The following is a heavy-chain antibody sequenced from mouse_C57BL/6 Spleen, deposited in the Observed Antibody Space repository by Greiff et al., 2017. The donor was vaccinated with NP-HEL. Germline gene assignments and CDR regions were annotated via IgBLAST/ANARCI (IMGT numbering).Heavy chain of an antibody. J-gene: IGHJ2*01. CDR2: IYPRSGNT. CDR1: GYTFTSYG. D-gene: IGHD2-5*01. V-gene: IGHV1-81*01. Sequence: GYTFTSYGISWVKQRTGQGLEWIGEIYPRSGNTYYNEKFKGKATLTADKSSSTAYMELRSLTSEDSAVYFCARDGDSNYLYFDYWGQGTTLTVSS. CDR3: ARDGDSNYLYFDY.